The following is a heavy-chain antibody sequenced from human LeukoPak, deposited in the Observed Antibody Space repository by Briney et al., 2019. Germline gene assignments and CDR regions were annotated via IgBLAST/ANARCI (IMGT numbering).Heavy chain of an antibody. CDR1: GYTFTSYD. V-gene: IGHV1-8*01. Sequence: ASVKVSCKASGYTFTSYDINWVRQATGQGLEWMGWMNPNSGNTGYAQKFQGRVTMTRNTSISTAYMELSSLRSEDTAVYYCARGLNVGTSNLAPLGGWGQGTLVTFSS. D-gene: IGHD3-16*01. CDR2: MNPNSGNT. CDR3: ARGLNVGTSNLAPLGG. J-gene: IGHJ4*02.